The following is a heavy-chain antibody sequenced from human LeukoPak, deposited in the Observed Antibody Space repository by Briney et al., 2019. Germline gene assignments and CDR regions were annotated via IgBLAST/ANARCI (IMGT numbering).Heavy chain of an antibody. CDR2: FDPEDGET. Sequence: EASVSVSCKVSGYTLTELSMHWVRQAPGEGLEWMGGFDPEDGETIYAQQFQGRVTMTEDTSTDTAYMDLSSLNSDDTAVYYCATGGDGYKLNYWGQGTLVTVSS. D-gene: IGHD5-24*01. CDR1: GYTLTELS. V-gene: IGHV1-24*01. J-gene: IGHJ4*02. CDR3: ATGGDGYKLNY.